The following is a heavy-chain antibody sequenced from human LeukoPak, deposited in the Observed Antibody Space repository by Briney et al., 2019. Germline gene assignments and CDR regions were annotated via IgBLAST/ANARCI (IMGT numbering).Heavy chain of an antibody. Sequence: ASVKVSCKASGYTFTGYYMHWVRQAPGQGLEWMGWINPNSGGTNYAQKFQGRVTMTRDTSISTAYMELSRLRSDDTAVYYCARDNILTGYGNWFDPWGQGTLVTVSS. V-gene: IGHV1-2*02. J-gene: IGHJ5*02. D-gene: IGHD3-9*01. CDR2: INPNSGGT. CDR3: ARDNILTGYGNWFDP. CDR1: GYTFTGYY.